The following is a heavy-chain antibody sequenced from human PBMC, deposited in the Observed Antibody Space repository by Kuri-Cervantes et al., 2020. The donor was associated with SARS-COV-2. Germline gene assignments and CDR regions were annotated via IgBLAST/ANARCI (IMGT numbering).Heavy chain of an antibody. D-gene: IGHD3-22*01. Sequence: LSLTCAASGFTFSHYAMHWVRQAPGKGLEWVAIIWYDGSNKYYADSVKGRFTISRDNSKNTLYLQMNSLGDEDTAVYYCARGNYYDSSGYYHFYYGVDVWGQGTTVTCYS. V-gene: IGHV3-30-3*01. CDR2: IWYDGSNK. CDR1: GFTFSHYA. J-gene: IGHJ6*01. CDR3: ARGNYYDSSGYYHFYYGVDV.